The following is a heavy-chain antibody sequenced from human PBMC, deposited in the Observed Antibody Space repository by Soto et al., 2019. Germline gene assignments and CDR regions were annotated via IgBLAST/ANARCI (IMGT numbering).Heavy chain of an antibody. J-gene: IGHJ5*02. CDR1: GGSISSGDYY. V-gene: IGHV4-30-4*01. D-gene: IGHD2-8*01. Sequence: SETLSLTCTVSGGSISSGDYYWSWIRQPPGKGLEWIGYIYYSGSTYYNPSLKSRVTISVDTSKNQFSLKLSSVTAADTAVYYCARALYSVNWFDPWGQGTLVTVSS. CDR2: IYYSGST. CDR3: ARALYSVNWFDP.